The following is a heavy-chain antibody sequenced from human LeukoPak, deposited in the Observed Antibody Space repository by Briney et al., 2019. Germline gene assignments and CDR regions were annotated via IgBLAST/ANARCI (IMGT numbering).Heavy chain of an antibody. D-gene: IGHD2-2*01. CDR1: GVSISNYD. CDR3: ARGGTRPDYYFDY. CDR2: IYYSGST. J-gene: IGHJ4*02. Sequence: SDSLSLTCTVSGVSISNYDWSWIRKPRGKGLEWIGYIYYSGSTNYNPSLKSRVTISVDTSKNQFSLKLSSVTAADTAVYYCARGGTRPDYYFDYWGQGTLLTVSS. V-gene: IGHV4-59*01.